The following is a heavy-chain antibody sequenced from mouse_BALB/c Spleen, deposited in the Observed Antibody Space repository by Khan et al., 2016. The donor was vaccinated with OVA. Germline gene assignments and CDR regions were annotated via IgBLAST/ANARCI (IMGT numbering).Heavy chain of an antibody. CDR3: ARQPYYHYNIMDY. CDR1: GFSLTNYG. D-gene: IGHD2-10*01. J-gene: IGHJ4*01. CDR2: IWSDGST. Sequence: QVQLKESGPGLVAPSQSLSITCTISGFSLTNYGVHWLRQPPGRGLEWLVVIWSDGSTTYNSALKSRLSISKDNSKSQVFLKMNILQTDDTAMYYCARQPYYHYNIMDYWGQGTSVTVSS. V-gene: IGHV2-6-1*01.